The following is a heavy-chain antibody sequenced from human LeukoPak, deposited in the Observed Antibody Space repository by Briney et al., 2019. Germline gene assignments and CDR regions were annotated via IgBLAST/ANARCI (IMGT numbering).Heavy chain of an antibody. D-gene: IGHD1-14*01. Sequence: PSGTLSLTCGVSGGSITNTNYWTWVRQPPGKGLEWIGEVNLQGSTNYNPSLMGRVAISVDTSKNQFSLKMTSVTAADTAVYYCARDGVPLTNLVARPFHPWGQGTLVIVSS. J-gene: IGHJ1*01. CDR2: VNLQGST. V-gene: IGHV4-4*02. CDR1: GGSITNTNY. CDR3: ARDGVPLTNLVARPFHP.